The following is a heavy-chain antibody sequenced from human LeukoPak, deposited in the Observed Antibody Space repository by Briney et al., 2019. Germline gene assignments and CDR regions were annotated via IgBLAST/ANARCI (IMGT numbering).Heavy chain of an antibody. V-gene: IGHV4-34*01. J-gene: IGHJ3*02. Sequence: SETLSLTCAVYGGSFSGYYWSWIRQPPGKGLEWIGEINHSGSTNYNPSLKSRVTISVDTSKNQFSLKLSSVTAADTAVYYCARGLGGATFENAFDIWGQGTMVTVSS. CDR2: INHSGST. CDR1: GGSFSGYY. CDR3: ARGLGGATFENAFDI. D-gene: IGHD1-26*01.